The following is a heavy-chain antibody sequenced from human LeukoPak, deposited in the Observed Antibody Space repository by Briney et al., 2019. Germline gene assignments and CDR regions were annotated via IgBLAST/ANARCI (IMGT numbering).Heavy chain of an antibody. CDR3: ARWMTAPIDY. Sequence: GGSLRLSCAASGFTFSTFAMIWVRQPPGKGLEWVSSIFPSGGEIHYADSVRGRFTISRDNSKSTLSLQMNSLRAEDTAVYYCARWMTAPIDYWGQGTLVTVSS. J-gene: IGHJ4*02. V-gene: IGHV3-23*01. CDR1: GFTFSTFA. D-gene: IGHD2-21*02. CDR2: IFPSGGEI.